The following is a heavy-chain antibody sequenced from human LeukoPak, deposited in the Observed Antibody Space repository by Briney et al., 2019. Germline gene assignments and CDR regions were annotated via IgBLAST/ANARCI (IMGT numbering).Heavy chain of an antibody. V-gene: IGHV3-23*01. J-gene: IGHJ4*02. D-gene: IGHD3-22*01. CDR2: ISGSGGST. CDR3: AKDLTYYYDSSGYYYPDY. CDR1: GFTLSSYA. Sequence: PGGSLRLSCAAFGFTLSSYAMNWVRQAPGKGLEWVSAISGSGGSTYYADSVKGRFTISRDNSKNTLYLQMNSLRAEDTVVYYCAKDLTYYYDSSGYYYPDYWGQGTLVTVSS.